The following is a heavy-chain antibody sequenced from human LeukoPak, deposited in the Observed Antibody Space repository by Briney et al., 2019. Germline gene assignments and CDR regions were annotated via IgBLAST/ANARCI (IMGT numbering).Heavy chain of an antibody. CDR3: ARPTLIYYGMDV. CDR1: GYTFTGYY. Sequence: ASVKVSCKASGYTFTGYYMHWVRQAPGQGLEWMGWINPNSGGTNYAQKFQGRVTMTRDTSISTAYKELSRLRSDDTAVYYCARPTLIYYGMDVWGQGTTVTVSS. J-gene: IGHJ6*02. V-gene: IGHV1-2*02. CDR2: INPNSGGT. D-gene: IGHD3-22*01.